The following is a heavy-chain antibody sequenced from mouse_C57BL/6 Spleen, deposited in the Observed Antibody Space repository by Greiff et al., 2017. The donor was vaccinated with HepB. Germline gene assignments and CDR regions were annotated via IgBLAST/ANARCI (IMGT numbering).Heavy chain of an antibody. CDR2: IWSDGST. D-gene: IGHD2-3*01. CDR1: GFSLTSYG. J-gene: IGHJ3*01. V-gene: IGHV2-6*03. CDR3: ARERDDGYFAFAY. Sequence: QVQLKESGPGLVAPSQSLSITCTVSGFSLTSYGVHWVRQPPGKGLEWLVVIWSDGSTTYNSALKSRLSISKDNSKSQVFLKMNSLQTDDTAMYYCARERDDGYFAFAYWGQGTLVTVSA.